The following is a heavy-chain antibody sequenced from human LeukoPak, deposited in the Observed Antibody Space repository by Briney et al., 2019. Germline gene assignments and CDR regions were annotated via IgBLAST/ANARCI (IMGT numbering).Heavy chain of an antibody. D-gene: IGHD5-24*01. CDR2: INPSGGST. V-gene: IGHV1-46*01. CDR3: ARVRRESVELDP. J-gene: IGHJ5*02. Sequence: GASVKVSCKASGYTFTSYYVHWVRQAPGQGLEWMGLINPSGGSTSYAQKFQGRVTMTRDTSTSTVYMELSSLRSEDTAVYYCARVRRESVELDPWAREPWSPSPQ. CDR1: GYTFTSYY.